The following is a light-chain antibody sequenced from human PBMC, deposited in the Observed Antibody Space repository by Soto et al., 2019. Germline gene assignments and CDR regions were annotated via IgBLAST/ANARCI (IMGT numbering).Light chain of an antibody. CDR1: QGISSY. V-gene: IGKV1-8*01. Sequence: AIRMTQSPSSFSASTGDRVTITCRARQGISSYLAWYQQKPGKAPKLLIDAAATLQRGAPSRFSASGSGTDFTLTISRLQSEDFATYYCQQYLSYPYTFGQGTKLEI. CDR2: AAA. CDR3: QQYLSYPYT. J-gene: IGKJ2*01.